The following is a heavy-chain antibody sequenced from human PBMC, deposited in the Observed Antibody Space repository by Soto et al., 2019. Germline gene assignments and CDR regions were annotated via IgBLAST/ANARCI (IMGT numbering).Heavy chain of an antibody. D-gene: IGHD3-3*01. CDR3: ARDRITTRGDAFDL. CDR2: IIPIPDIT. J-gene: IGHJ3*01. CDR1: GGTFSTYI. V-gene: IGHV1-69*04. Sequence: GASVQVSCQAPGGTFSTYIISWVRQATGQGLEWMGRIIPIPDITNYAQKFQGRVTVTADRSTSTAYMELTSLKSEDTAVYYCARDRITTRGDAFDLWGQGTMVTV.